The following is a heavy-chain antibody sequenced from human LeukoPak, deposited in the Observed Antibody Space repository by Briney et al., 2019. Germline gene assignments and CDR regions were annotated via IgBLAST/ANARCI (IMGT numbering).Heavy chain of an antibody. CDR2: ISSSSSYI. J-gene: IGHJ4*02. D-gene: IGHD2-2*01. CDR3: ASNIPSGYCSSTSCYDY. CDR1: GFTFSSYS. Sequence: PGGSLRLSCAASGFTFSSYSMNWVRQAPGKGLEWVSSISSSSSYIYYADSVKGRFTIPRDNAKNSLYLQMNSLRAEDTAVYYCASNIPSGYCSSTSCYDYWGQGTLVTVSS. V-gene: IGHV3-21*01.